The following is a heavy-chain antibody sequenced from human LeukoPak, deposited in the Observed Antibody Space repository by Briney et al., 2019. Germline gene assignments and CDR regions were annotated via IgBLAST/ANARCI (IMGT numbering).Heavy chain of an antibody. J-gene: IGHJ4*02. Sequence: GRSLRLSCAASGFTFNDYAMHWVRQAPGKGLEWVSGISWNSGSIGYADSVKGRFTISRDNSKNTLYLQMNSLRAEDTDVYYCVKEVVATIPPLWGQGTLVTVSS. CDR1: GFTFNDYA. CDR2: ISWNSGSI. D-gene: IGHD5-12*01. V-gene: IGHV3-9*01. CDR3: VKEVVATIPPL.